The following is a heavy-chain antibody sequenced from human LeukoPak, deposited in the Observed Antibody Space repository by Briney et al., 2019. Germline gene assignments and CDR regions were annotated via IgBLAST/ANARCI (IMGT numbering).Heavy chain of an antibody. J-gene: IGHJ4*02. CDR3: AKDSVLTGYYGYFDY. CDR1: GFTLRTYW. CDR2: IKRDGSEK. D-gene: IGHD3-9*01. Sequence: GGSLRLSCAASGFTLRTYWMSWVRQAPGKGLEWVASIKRDGSEKYYVNSVKGRFTISRDNAKNSLYLQMNSLRAEDTALYYCAKDSVLTGYYGYFDYWGQGTLVTVSS. V-gene: IGHV3-7*03.